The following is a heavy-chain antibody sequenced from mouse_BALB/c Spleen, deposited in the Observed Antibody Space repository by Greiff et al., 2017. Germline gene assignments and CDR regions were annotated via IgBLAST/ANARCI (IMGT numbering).Heavy chain of an antibody. J-gene: IGHJ2*01. CDR1: GFTFSSFG. CDR2: ISSGSSTI. D-gene: IGHD2-4*01. CDR3: ARHYDYGFDY. Sequence: EVKVEESGGGLVQPGGSRKLSCAASGFTFSSFGMHWVRQAPEKGLEWVAYISSGSSTIYYADTVKGRFTISRDNPKNTLFLQMTSLRSEDTAMYYCARHYDYGFDYWGQGTTLTVSS. V-gene: IGHV5-17*02.